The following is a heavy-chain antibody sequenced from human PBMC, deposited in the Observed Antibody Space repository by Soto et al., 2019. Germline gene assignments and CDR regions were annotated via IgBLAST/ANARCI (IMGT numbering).Heavy chain of an antibody. J-gene: IGHJ4*02. CDR2: VNGDGSRT. D-gene: IGHD4-17*01. CDR1: GFTFSSYR. CDR3: ARVGYGDYHFDY. Sequence: EVQLVESGGGLVQPGGSLRLSCAASGFTFSSYRMHWVRQNPGKGLVWVSRVNGDGSRTSYADSVKGRFTISRDNAKNTLYLQMNSLRADDTAVYYCARVGYGDYHFDYWGQGALVTVSS. V-gene: IGHV3-74*01.